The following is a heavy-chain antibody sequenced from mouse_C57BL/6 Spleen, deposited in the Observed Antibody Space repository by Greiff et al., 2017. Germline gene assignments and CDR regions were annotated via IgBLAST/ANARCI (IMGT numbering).Heavy chain of an antibody. V-gene: IGHV1-54*01. CDR3: SRTGANLDY. CDR2: INPGSGGT. J-gene: IGHJ2*01. D-gene: IGHD4-1*01. CDR1: GYAFTTYL. Sequence: QVQLQQSGAELVRPGPSVKVSCTASGYAFTTYLLEWVKQRPGQGLEWIGVINPGSGGTNYNESFKGKATLTADKSSSTSYMQLSSLTSEDSAVYFWSRTGANLDYWGQGTTLTVSS.